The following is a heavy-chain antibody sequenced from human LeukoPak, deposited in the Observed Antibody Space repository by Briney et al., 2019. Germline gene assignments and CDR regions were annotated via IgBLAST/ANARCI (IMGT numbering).Heavy chain of an antibody. CDR2: FSGSEDSA. Sequence: GGSLRLSCAASGFTVSTYGMSWVRQAPGKGPEWVSGFSGSEDSAYYADSVKGRFTTSRDNAKSSLYLQMNSLRAEDTAVYYCGRGHWGLDYWGQGALVTVSS. CDR3: GRGHWGLDY. CDR1: GFTVSTYG. D-gene: IGHD7-27*01. J-gene: IGHJ4*02. V-gene: IGHV3-23*01.